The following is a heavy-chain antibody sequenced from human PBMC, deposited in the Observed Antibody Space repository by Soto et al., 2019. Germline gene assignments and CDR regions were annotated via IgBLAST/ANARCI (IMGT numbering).Heavy chain of an antibody. J-gene: IGHJ3*02. D-gene: IGHD4-17*01. CDR1: GGSFSGYY. CDR3: AGLSTDDI. V-gene: IGHV4-34*01. Sequence: QVQLQQWGAGLLKPSETLSLTCAVYGGSFSGYYWSWIRQPPGKGLEWIGEINHSGSTNYNPSLRSRVTISVDTSKNQFSLKLSSVTAADTAVYYCAGLSTDDIWGQGTMVTVSS. CDR2: INHSGST.